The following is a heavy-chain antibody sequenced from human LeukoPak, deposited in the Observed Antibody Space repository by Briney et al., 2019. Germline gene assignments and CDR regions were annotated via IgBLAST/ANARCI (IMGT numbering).Heavy chain of an antibody. Sequence: GGSLRLSCAASGFTFSSYAMSWVRQAPGKGLEWVSAISGSGDSTYYADSVKGRFTISRDISKITLYLQMNSLRVEDTAVYFCAKHLSPYSVAGGLDYWGQGTLVTVSS. CDR2: ISGSGDST. CDR1: GFTFSSYA. J-gene: IGHJ4*02. CDR3: AKHLSPYSVAGGLDY. D-gene: IGHD2-15*01. V-gene: IGHV3-23*01.